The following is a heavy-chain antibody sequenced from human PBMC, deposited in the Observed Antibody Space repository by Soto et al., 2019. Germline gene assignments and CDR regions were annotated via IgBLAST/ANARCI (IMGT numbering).Heavy chain of an antibody. V-gene: IGHV3-48*02. J-gene: IGHJ4*02. CDR3: AREEDSSGYYSGSDNPLDY. CDR1: GFTFSSYS. CDR2: ISSSSSTI. D-gene: IGHD3-22*01. Sequence: EVQLVESGGGLVQPGGSLRLSCAASGFTFSSYSMNWVRQAPGKGLEWVSYISSSSSTIYYADSVKGRFTISRHNAKNSLYLQMNSLRDEDTAVYYCAREEDSSGYYSGSDNPLDYWGQGTLVTVSS.